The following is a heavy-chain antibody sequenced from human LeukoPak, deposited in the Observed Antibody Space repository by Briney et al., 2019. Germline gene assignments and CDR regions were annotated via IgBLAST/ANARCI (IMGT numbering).Heavy chain of an antibody. J-gene: IGHJ4*02. CDR2: ISSSGSTI. CDR3: ARGVITLDYYDSSGYYYYFDY. D-gene: IGHD3-22*01. V-gene: IGHV3-48*03. CDR1: GFTFSSYE. Sequence: GGSLRLSCAASGFTFSSYEMNWVRQAPGKGLEWVSYISSSGSTIYYADSVKGRFTISRDNAKNSLYLQMNSLRAEDTALYRCARGVITLDYYDSSGYYYYFDYWGQGTLVTVSS.